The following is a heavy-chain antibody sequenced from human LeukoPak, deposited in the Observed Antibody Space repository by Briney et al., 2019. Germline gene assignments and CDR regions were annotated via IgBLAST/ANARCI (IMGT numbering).Heavy chain of an antibody. Sequence: GASVKVSCKASGYTFTSYYMHWVRQAPGQGLEWMGIINPSGGSTSYAQKFQGRVTMTRDKSTSTVYMELSSLRSEDTAVYYCARDQDYYGSGSHGGGYYYYYMDVWGKGTTVTVSS. CDR1: GYTFTSYY. D-gene: IGHD3-10*01. V-gene: IGHV1-46*01. J-gene: IGHJ6*03. CDR3: ARDQDYYGSGSHGGGYYYYYMDV. CDR2: INPSGGST.